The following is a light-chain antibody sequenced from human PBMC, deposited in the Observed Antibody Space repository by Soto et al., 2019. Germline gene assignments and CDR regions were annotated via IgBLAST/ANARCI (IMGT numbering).Light chain of an antibody. CDR3: QSYGTSLSGLYV. J-gene: IGLJ1*01. V-gene: IGLV1-40*01. CDR2: DSN. Sequence: VLTPPASVSGAPGQRVTISGTGTSSNIGAGQDVHWYRQLPGAAPKFLISDSNNRASGVPDRFSVSKSGASASLAITGLRAEDEGDYFCQSYGTSLSGLYVFGTGTKVTVL. CDR1: SSNIGAGQD.